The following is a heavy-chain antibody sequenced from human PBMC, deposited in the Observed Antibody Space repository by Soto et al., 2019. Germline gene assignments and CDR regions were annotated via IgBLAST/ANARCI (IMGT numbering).Heavy chain of an antibody. CDR3: ERDGSYYDRSGYWVNWFDT. CDR1: GFTFSSYS. Sequence: PGGSLRLSCAASGFTFSSYSMNWVRQAPGKGLEWVSSISSSSSYIYYADSVKGRFTISRDNAKNSLYLQMNSLRAEDTAVYYCERDGSYYDRSGYWVNWFDTWGQGTLVTVSS. D-gene: IGHD3-22*01. V-gene: IGHV3-21*01. J-gene: IGHJ5*02. CDR2: ISSSSSYI.